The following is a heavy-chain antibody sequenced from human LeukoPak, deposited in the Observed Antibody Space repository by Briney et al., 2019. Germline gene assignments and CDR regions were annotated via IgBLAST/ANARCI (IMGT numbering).Heavy chain of an antibody. V-gene: IGHV1-18*01. Sequence: ASVKVSCKASGYTFTSYGISWVRHTPGQGREWMGWISAYNGNTNDAQKLQCRVTMTTDTSTSTAYMELRSLRSDDTAVYYCARVGLFTIGYWGQGTLVTVSS. CDR3: ARVGLFTIGY. CDR1: GYTFTSYG. CDR2: ISAYNGNT. D-gene: IGHD3-10*01. J-gene: IGHJ4*02.